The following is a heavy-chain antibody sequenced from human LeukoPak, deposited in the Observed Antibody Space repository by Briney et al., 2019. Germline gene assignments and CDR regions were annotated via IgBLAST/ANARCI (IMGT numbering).Heavy chain of an antibody. J-gene: IGHJ1*01. D-gene: IGHD5-24*01. CDR3: ARLGRWLQLGYFQH. CDR2: ISSSGSTV. V-gene: IGHV3-11*01. CDR1: GFTFSDYY. Sequence: GGSLRLSCAASGFTFSDYYMSWIRQAPGKGLEWVSYISSSGSTVYYADSVKGRFTISRDNAKNSLYLQMNSLRAEDTAVYYCARLGRWLQLGYFQHWGQGTLVTVSS.